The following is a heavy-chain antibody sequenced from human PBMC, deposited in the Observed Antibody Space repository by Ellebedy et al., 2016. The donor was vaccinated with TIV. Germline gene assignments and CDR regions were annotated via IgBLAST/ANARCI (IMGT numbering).Heavy chain of an antibody. CDR3: ARLALYDSSGYPYYYGMDV. CDR2: IHYSGST. CDR1: GGSVTSGSYY. J-gene: IGHJ6*02. Sequence: GSLRLXXTVSGGSVTSGSYYWSWIRQPPGKGLEWIGYIHYSGSTNYNPFFKSRVTISVDTSKNQFSLKLSSVTAADTAVYSCARLALYDSSGYPYYYGMDVWGQGTTVTVSS. V-gene: IGHV4-61*01. D-gene: IGHD3-22*01.